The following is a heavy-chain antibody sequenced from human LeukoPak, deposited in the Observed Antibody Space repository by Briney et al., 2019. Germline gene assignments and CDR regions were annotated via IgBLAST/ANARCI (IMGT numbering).Heavy chain of an antibody. Sequence: SVKVSCKASGGTFSSYAFSWVRQAPGQGLEWMGGIIPIFGTANYAQKFQGRVTITADESTSTAYMELNSLKTEDTAVYYCTRTGYSSSWPTDWGQGTLVTVSS. CDR1: GGTFSSYA. CDR3: TRTGYSSSWPTD. D-gene: IGHD6-13*01. CDR2: IIPIFGTA. J-gene: IGHJ4*02. V-gene: IGHV1-69*13.